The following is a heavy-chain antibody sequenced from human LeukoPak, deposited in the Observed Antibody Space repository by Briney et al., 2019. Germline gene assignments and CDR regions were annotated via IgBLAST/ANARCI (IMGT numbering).Heavy chain of an antibody. CDR3: ARVWLGGSSFMVAFDI. V-gene: IGHV3-21*01. J-gene: IGHJ3*02. D-gene: IGHD6-6*01. CDR1: GFTFSSYS. CDR2: ISSSSSYI. Sequence: PGGSLRLSCAASGFTFSSYSMNWVRQAPGKGLEWVSSISSSSSYIYYADSVKGRFTISRDNAKNSLYLQMNSLRAEDTAVYYCARVWLGGSSFMVAFDIWGQGTMVTVSS.